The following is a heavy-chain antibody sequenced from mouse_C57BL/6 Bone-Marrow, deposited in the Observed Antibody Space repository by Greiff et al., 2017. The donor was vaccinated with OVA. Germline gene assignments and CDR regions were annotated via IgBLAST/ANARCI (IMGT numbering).Heavy chain of an antibody. CDR3: ARSGAMDY. J-gene: IGHJ4*01. CDR2: IDPSDSYT. Sequence: QVQLQQSGAELVMPGASVKLSCKASGYTFTSYWVHWVKQRPGQGLEWIGEIDPSDSYTNYNQKFKGKSTLTVDKSSSTAYMQLSSLTSEDSAVYYCARSGAMDYWGQGTSVTVSS. V-gene: IGHV1-69*01. CDR1: GYTFTSYW. D-gene: IGHD4-1*01.